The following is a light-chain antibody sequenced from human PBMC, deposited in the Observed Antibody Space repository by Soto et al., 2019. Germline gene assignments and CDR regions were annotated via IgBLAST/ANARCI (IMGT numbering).Light chain of an antibody. J-gene: IGKJ1*01. V-gene: IGKV3-20*01. Sequence: EVELTHSPGTLSLSPGERATLSCRASRTISSNYLAWYQQKPGQAPRLLIYGASGRATGIPDRFSGSGSGTDFGLTISRLEPEDFAVYYCHQYGSLQTLGQGTKVDIK. CDR3: HQYGSLQT. CDR2: GAS. CDR1: RTISSNY.